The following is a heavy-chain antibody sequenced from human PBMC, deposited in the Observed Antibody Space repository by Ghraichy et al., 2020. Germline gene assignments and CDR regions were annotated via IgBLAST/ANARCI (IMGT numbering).Heavy chain of an antibody. V-gene: IGHV3-30-3*01. D-gene: IGHD6-13*01. CDR2: ISYDGSNK. CDR1: GFTFSSYA. CDR3: ARDRIAAAGTYDYGMDV. Sequence: GGSLRLSCAASGFTFSSYAMHWVRQAPGKGLEWVAVISYDGSNKYYADSVKGRFTISRDNSKNTLYLQMNSLRAADTAVYYCARDRIAAAGTYDYGMDVWGQGTTVTVSS. J-gene: IGHJ6*02.